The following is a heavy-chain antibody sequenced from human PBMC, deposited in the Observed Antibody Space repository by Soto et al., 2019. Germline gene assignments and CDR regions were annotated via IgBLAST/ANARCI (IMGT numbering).Heavy chain of an antibody. J-gene: IGHJ4*02. D-gene: IGHD3-22*01. CDR1: GFTFSSYA. CDR3: AKRDDGSGYLDY. CDR2: ISGTGGST. Sequence: GGSLRLSCAASGFTFSSYAMSWVRQAPGKGLECVSTISGTGGSTYYVDSVKGRFTISRDNSKNTLYLQMNSLRAEDTAVYYCAKRDDGSGYLDYWGQGTLVTVSS. V-gene: IGHV3-23*01.